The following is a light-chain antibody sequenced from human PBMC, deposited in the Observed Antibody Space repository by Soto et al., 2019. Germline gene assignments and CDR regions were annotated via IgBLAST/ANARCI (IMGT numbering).Light chain of an antibody. J-gene: IGLJ3*02. CDR3: CSYAGSYTWV. V-gene: IGLV2-11*01. CDR1: NSDVGAYNY. CDR2: DVS. Sequence: QSALTQPRSVSGSPGQSVTTSCTGTNSDVGAYNYVSWYQQHPGKAPKLMLYDVSRRPSGVPDRFSGSKSGNTASLTISGLQAEDEADYYCCSYAGSYTWVFGGGTKLTVL.